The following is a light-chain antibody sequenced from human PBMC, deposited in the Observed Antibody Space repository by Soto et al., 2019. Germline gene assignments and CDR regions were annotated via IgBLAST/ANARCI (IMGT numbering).Light chain of an antibody. V-gene: IGKV3-20*01. J-gene: IGKJ2*01. CDR3: QQYGSLVT. CDR1: QSVSSSY. CDR2: GAS. Sequence: EIVLTQSPGTLSLSPGERATLSCRASQSVSSSYFAWYQQKPGQAPRLLSYGASSRATGIPDRFSGSGSGTDFTLTVSRLEPEDFAVYYCQQYGSLVTFGQGTKLEI.